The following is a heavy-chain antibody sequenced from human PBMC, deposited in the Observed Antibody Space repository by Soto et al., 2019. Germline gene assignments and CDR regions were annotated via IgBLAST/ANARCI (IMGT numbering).Heavy chain of an antibody. J-gene: IGHJ4*02. Sequence: EVQLVESGGGLVQPGGSLRLSCATSGFIFTDHYMDWVRQAPGKGLEWVGRTRHREEKSTIEYAASVKGRFIISRDNSESTLHLQINSRKTEDTAVYYCVNIISGVVNWGQGTLVTVSS. V-gene: IGHV3-72*01. CDR2: TRHREEKSTI. CDR3: VNIISGVVN. CDR1: GFIFTDHY. D-gene: IGHD3-3*02.